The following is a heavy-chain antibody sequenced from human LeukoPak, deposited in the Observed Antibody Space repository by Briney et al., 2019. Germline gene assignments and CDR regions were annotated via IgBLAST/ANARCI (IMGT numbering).Heavy chain of an antibody. V-gene: IGHV4-34*01. CDR3: ARGVVGYYFFDY. CDR1: GVSFSGYY. CDR2: INHSGST. D-gene: IGHD3-22*01. Sequence: SETLSLTCAVYGVSFSGYYWSWIRQPPGKGLEWIGEINHSGSTNYNPSLKSRVTISVDTSKNQFSLKLSSVTAADTAVYYCARGVVGYYFFDYWGQGTLVTVSS. J-gene: IGHJ4*02.